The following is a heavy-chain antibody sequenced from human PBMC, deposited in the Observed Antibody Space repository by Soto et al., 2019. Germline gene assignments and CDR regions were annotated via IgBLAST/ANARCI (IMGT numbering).Heavy chain of an antibody. D-gene: IGHD3-10*01. Sequence: QVQLVQSGAEVKKPGASVKVSCKASGYTFTSYAMHWVRQAPGQRLEWMGWINAVNGNTKYSQKFQGRVTITRDTSASAAYMELSSLGSEDTGLYYCAKDYGMDYWGQGTMVTVSS. V-gene: IGHV1-3*01. CDR3: AKDYGMDY. CDR1: GYTFTSYA. J-gene: IGHJ4*02. CDR2: INAVNGNT.